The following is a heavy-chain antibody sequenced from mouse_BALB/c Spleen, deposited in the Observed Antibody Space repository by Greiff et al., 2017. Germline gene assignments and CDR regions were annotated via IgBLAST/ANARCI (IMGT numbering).Heavy chain of an antibody. CDR2: ISYDGSN. Sequence: DVKLQESGPGLVKPSQSLSLTCSVTGYSITSGYYWNWIRQFPGNKLEWMGYISYDGSNNYNPSLKNRISITRDTSKNQFFLKLNSVTTEDTATYYCARGWDRGYFDYWGQGTTLTVSS. CDR3: ARGWDRGYFDY. V-gene: IGHV3-6*02. CDR1: GYSITSGYY. D-gene: IGHD4-1*01. J-gene: IGHJ2*01.